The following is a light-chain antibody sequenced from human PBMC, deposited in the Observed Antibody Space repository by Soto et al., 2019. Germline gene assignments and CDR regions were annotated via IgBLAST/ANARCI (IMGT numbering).Light chain of an antibody. CDR2: DAS. J-gene: IGKJ1*01. V-gene: IGKV1-5*01. Sequence: DIQMTQSPSTLSASVGDRVTITGRASQSIIRWLAWYQQKPGKAPKLLIYDASSLESGVPSRFSGSGSGTEFTLDISRLQPDDFATYYLQQYNSYSWTFGQGTKVEIK. CDR3: QQYNSYSWT. CDR1: QSIIRW.